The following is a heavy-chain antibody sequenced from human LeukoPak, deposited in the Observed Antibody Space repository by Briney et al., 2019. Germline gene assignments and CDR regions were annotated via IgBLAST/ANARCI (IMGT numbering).Heavy chain of an antibody. V-gene: IGHV3-23*01. CDR3: AKDYDAWFGEWVY. D-gene: IGHD3-10*01. Sequence: GGSLRLSCATSGFTFSSYAMSWVRQAPGKGLEWVSAISGSGGSTYYADSVKGRFTISRDNSKNTLYLQMNSLRAEDTAVYYCAKDYDAWFGEWVYWGQGTLVTVSS. J-gene: IGHJ4*02. CDR2: ISGSGGST. CDR1: GFTFSSYA.